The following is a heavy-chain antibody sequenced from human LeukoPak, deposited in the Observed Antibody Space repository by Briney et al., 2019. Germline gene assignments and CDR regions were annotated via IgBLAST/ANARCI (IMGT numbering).Heavy chain of an antibody. D-gene: IGHD3-10*01. J-gene: IGHJ5*02. CDR1: GGSISSGGYY. CDR2: IYYSGST. CDR3: AGSSMVRGIIIDWFDP. V-gene: IGHV4-31*03. Sequence: SQTLSLTCTVSGGSISSGGYYWSWIRQHPGKGLEWIGYIYYSGSTYYNPSLKSRVGISVDTSKNQFSLNLSSVTAADTAVYYCAGSSMVRGIIIDWFDPWGQGNLVTVSS.